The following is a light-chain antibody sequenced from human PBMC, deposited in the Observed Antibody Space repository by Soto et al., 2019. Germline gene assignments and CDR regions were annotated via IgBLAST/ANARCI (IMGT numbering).Light chain of an antibody. CDR3: SSYTSSTTYV. CDR2: HVS. J-gene: IGLJ1*01. CDR1: SSDIGGYNY. Sequence: QSVLNQPASVSGSPGQPITISCTGSSSDIGGYNYVSWYQQHPDKAPKLMIYHVSNRPSGISSRFSGSKSGNTASLTISGLQAEDEADYCCSSYTSSTTYVFGTGTKVTVL. V-gene: IGLV2-14*01.